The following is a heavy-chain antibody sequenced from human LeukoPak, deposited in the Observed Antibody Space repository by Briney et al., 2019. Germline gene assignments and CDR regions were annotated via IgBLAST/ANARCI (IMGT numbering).Heavy chain of an antibody. V-gene: IGHV4-34*01. CDR1: GGSFSGYY. CDR3: ARGGYSLGDFDY. J-gene: IGHJ4*02. D-gene: IGHD5-18*01. Sequence: SETLSLTCAGYGGSFSGYYWSWIRQPPGKGLEWIGEINHSGSTNYNPSLKSRVTISVDTSKNQFSLKLSSVTAADTAVYYCARGGYSLGDFDYWGQGTLVTVSS. CDR2: INHSGST.